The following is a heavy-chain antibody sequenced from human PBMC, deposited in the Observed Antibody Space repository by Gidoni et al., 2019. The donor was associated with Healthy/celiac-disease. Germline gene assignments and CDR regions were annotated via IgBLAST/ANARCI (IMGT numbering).Heavy chain of an antibody. D-gene: IGHD6-6*01. CDR2: IYYSGST. Sequence: QVQLQESGPGLVKPSETLSLTCTVSGGSISSYYWSWIRQPPGQGLEWIGYIYYSGSTNYNPSLKSRVTISVDTSKNQFSLKLSSVTAADTAVYYCAREVRVIAARRYNWFDPWGQGTLVTVSS. J-gene: IGHJ5*02. V-gene: IGHV4-59*01. CDR1: GGSISSYY. CDR3: AREVRVIAARRYNWFDP.